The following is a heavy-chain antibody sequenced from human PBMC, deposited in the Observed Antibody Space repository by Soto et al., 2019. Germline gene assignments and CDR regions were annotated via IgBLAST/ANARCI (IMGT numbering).Heavy chain of an antibody. CDR3: ARGGGGDTPRRYWYFDL. J-gene: IGHJ2*01. Sequence: QVQLVQSGAEVKKPGASVKVSCKASGYTFTTYGITWVRQAPGQGLEWMGWLSAYGNAKYAQELQGRVTMTTDTSXSRXYMELRSLRPDDTAVYYCARGGGGDTPRRYWYFDLWGRGTLVTVSS. V-gene: IGHV1-18*01. D-gene: IGHD4-17*01. CDR2: LSAYGNA. CDR1: GYTFTTYG.